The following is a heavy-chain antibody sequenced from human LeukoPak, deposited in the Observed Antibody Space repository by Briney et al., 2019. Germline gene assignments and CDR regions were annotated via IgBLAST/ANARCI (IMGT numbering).Heavy chain of an antibody. CDR2: ISAYNGNT. D-gene: IGHD2-15*01. J-gene: IGHJ3*02. CDR3: ARDDNCSGGSCYAAFDI. Sequence: ASVKVSCKASGYTFTSYGISWVRQAPGQGLEWMGWISAYNGNTNYAQKLQGRVTMTTDTSTSTAYMELRSLRSDDTAVYYCARDDNCSGGSCYAAFDIWGQGTMVTVSS. V-gene: IGHV1-18*01. CDR1: GYTFTSYG.